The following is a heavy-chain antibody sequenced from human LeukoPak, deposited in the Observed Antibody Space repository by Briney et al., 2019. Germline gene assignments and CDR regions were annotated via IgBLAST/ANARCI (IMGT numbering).Heavy chain of an antibody. CDR3: ARQRYNYGVFDF. CDR1: GYRFTSYW. CDR2: IDPSDSYT. D-gene: IGHD5-24*01. J-gene: IGHJ4*02. Sequence: GESLKISCKGSGYRFTSYWVSWVRQMPGKGLEWMGTIDPSDSYTNYSPSFQGHVTISADKSITTAYLQWSSLKASDTAMYYCARQRYNYGVFDFWGQGILVTVSS. V-gene: IGHV5-10-1*01.